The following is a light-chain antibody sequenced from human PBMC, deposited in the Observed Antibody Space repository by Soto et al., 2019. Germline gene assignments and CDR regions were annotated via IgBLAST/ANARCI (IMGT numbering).Light chain of an antibody. V-gene: IGKV1-39*01. J-gene: IGKJ1*01. CDR2: AAS. CDR1: QSISNY. Sequence: DIQMTQSPSSLSGSVGDRVTITCRASQSISNYLNWYQQKPGKAPKLLIYAASSLQSGVPSRFSGSGSGTDFTLTISSLQPEDFATYYCQQSYSTPRTFGQGTKVEIK. CDR3: QQSYSTPRT.